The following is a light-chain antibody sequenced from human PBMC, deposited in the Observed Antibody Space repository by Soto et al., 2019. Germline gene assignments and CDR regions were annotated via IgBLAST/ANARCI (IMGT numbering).Light chain of an antibody. V-gene: IGKV3-20*01. J-gene: IGKJ4*01. CDR1: QSVSSSY. CDR2: GAS. Sequence: EIVLTQSPGTLSLSPGERATLSCRASQSVSSSYLAWYQQKPGQAPRLLIYGASSRATGIPDRFSGSGAGTDFTLTISRLEPEDFAVYYCQQYGRSPLTFGGGTKGDI. CDR3: QQYGRSPLT.